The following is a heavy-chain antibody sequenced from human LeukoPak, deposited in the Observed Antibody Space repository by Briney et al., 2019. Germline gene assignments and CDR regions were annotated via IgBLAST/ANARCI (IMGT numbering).Heavy chain of an antibody. V-gene: IGHV1-2*02. CDR1: GYTFTGYY. D-gene: IGHD3-22*01. Sequence: GASVKVSFKASGYTFTGYYMHWVRQAPGQGLEWMGWINPNSGGTNYAQKFQGRVTMTRDTSISTAYMELSRLRSDDTAVYYCARADYYDSSGYYLNNAFDIWGQGTMVTVSS. J-gene: IGHJ3*02. CDR2: INPNSGGT. CDR3: ARADYYDSSGYYLNNAFDI.